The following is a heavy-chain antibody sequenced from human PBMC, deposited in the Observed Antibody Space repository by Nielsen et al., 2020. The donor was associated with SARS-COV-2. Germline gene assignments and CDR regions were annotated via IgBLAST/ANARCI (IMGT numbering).Heavy chain of an antibody. V-gene: IGHV3-30-3*01. CDR2: ISYDGSNK. CDR1: GFTFSSYA. Sequence: GESLKISCAASGFTFSSYAMHWVRQAPGKGLEWVAVISYDGSNKYYADSVKGRFTISRDNSKNTLYLQMNSLRAEDTAVYYCARGAAYFDYWGQGTLVTVSS. J-gene: IGHJ4*02. CDR3: ARGAAYFDY. D-gene: IGHD2-15*01.